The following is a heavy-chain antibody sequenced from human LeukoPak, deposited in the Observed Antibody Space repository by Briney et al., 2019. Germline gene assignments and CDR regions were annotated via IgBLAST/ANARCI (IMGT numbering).Heavy chain of an antibody. Sequence: ASVKLSCKASGGTFSSYAISWVRQAPGQGLEWMGGIIPIFGTANYAQKFQGRVTITADESTSTAYMELSGLRSEDTAVYYCASAPSGRSPSAFDIWGQGTMVTVSS. V-gene: IGHV1-69*13. CDR2: IIPIFGTA. CDR1: GGTFSSYA. D-gene: IGHD2-8*02. J-gene: IGHJ3*02. CDR3: ASAPSGRSPSAFDI.